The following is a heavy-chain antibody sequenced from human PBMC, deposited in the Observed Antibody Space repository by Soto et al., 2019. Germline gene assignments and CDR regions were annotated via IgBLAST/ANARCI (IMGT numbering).Heavy chain of an antibody. V-gene: IGHV3-30-3*01. CDR3: ARDRHTYYYDSSGYSDY. D-gene: IGHD3-22*01. Sequence: GGSLRLSCAASGFTFSSYAMHWVRQAPGKGLEWVAVISYDGSNKYYADSVKGRFTISRDNSKNTLYLQMNSLRAEDTAVYYCARDRHTYYYDSSGYSDYWGQGTLVTVSS. CDR2: ISYDGSNK. J-gene: IGHJ4*02. CDR1: GFTFSSYA.